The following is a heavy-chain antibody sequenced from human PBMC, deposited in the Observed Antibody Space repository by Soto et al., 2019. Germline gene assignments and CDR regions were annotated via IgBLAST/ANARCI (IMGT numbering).Heavy chain of an antibody. CDR2: TIPILGIA. CDR3: ARVNPRAFSSTSRSNYYYYMDV. CDR1: GGTFSSYT. J-gene: IGHJ6*03. V-gene: IGHV1-69*02. D-gene: IGHD2-2*01. Sequence: SVKVSCKASGGTFSSYTISWVRQAPGQGLEWMGRTIPILGIANYAQKFQGRVTITADKSTSTAYMELSSLRSEDTAVYYCARVNPRAFSSTSRSNYYYYMDVWGKGTTVTVSS.